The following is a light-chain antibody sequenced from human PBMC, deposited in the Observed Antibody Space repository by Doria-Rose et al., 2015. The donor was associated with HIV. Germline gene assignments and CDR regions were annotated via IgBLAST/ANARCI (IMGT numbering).Light chain of an antibody. Sequence: TQSPGTLSLSPGERATLSCRASQSFSSTYLARYQQKPGQAPSLLIYGGSTRATGIPDRFSASGSGTDFTLTINRLEPEDFALYYCHQYGTSWTFGQGTKVEI. J-gene: IGKJ1*01. V-gene: IGKV3-20*01. CDR1: QSFSSTY. CDR2: GGS. CDR3: HQYGTSWT.